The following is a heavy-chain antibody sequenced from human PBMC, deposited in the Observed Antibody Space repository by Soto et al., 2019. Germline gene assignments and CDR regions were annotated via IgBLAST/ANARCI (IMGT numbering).Heavy chain of an antibody. CDR2: ISSSSSYI. CDR1: GFTFSSYT. Sequence: GGSLRLSCAASGFTFSSYTMNWLRPAPGKGLEWVSSISSSSSYIYYADSAHGRFTLSRDNAKNSLYLQMNSLRAEDTAVYYCASTCSGGSCFQGGAYYYYYMDVWGKGTTVTVSS. D-gene: IGHD2-15*01. CDR3: ASTCSGGSCFQGGAYYYYYMDV. J-gene: IGHJ6*03. V-gene: IGHV3-21*01.